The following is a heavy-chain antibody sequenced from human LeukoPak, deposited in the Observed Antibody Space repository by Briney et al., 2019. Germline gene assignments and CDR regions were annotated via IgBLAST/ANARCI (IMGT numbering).Heavy chain of an antibody. V-gene: IGHV3-7*01. CDR2: IKQDGSEK. CDR3: ARIAAAGTGVNWFDP. CDR1: GFTFSSYW. J-gene: IGHJ5*02. Sequence: PGGSLRLSCAASGFTFSSYWMSWVRQAPGKGLEWVANIKQDGSEKYYVDPVKGRFTISRDNAENSLYLQMNSLRAEDTAVYYCARIAAAGTGVNWFDPWGQGTLVTVSS. D-gene: IGHD6-13*01.